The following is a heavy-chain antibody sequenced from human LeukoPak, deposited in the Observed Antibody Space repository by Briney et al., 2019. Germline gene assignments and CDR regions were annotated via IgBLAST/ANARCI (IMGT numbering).Heavy chain of an antibody. J-gene: IGHJ4*02. Sequence: SETLSLTCSVSGVSITSNYWSWIRQPPGNGLEWIRYTHHSGSTSYNPSLKSRITISLDTSNNQFSLKLSSVTAADSAVYYCARSSGHSYGDFDYWGQGTLVTVSS. CDR1: GVSITSNY. D-gene: IGHD5-18*01. CDR3: ARSSGHSYGDFDY. CDR2: THHSGST. V-gene: IGHV4-59*01.